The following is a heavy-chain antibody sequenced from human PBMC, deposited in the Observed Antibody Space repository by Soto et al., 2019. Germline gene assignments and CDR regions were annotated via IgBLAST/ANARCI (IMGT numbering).Heavy chain of an antibody. D-gene: IGHD3-16*01. J-gene: IGHJ4*02. V-gene: IGHV4-39*02. CDR3: ARDWGGQVFDY. CDR2: FYYSGST. Sequence: QLQLQESGPGLVKPSETLSLTCTVSGGSISSSSYYWGWIRQPPGKGLEWIGTFYYSGSTYYNPSLKRRVTKAVDTSKNQYSLKLSSVTAADTAVYYCARDWGGQVFDYWGQGPLVTVSS. CDR1: GGSISSSSYY.